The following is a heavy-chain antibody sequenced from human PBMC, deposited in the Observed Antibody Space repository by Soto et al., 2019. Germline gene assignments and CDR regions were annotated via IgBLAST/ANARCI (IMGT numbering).Heavy chain of an antibody. CDR3: AKGVYNAVCRSFDS. CDR1: GFTFGGYA. D-gene: IGHD2-8*01. V-gene: IGHV3-23*01. J-gene: IGHJ5*01. CDR2: ITAGGAVT. Sequence: EVQLLESGGGLVQPGGSLRLSCAASGFTFGGYAMGWVRQAPGRGLEWVSAITAGGAVTNYADSVRGRFTISRDNSKDTLFLQMYNLRADDTALYFCAKGVYNAVCRSFDSWGQGSLVTVSS.